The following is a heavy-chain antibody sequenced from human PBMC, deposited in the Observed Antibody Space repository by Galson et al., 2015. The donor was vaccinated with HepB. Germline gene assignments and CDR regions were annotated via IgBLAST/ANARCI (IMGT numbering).Heavy chain of an antibody. CDR1: GGTFSSYT. J-gene: IGHJ4*01. CDR2: IIPILGIA. CDR3: ASHDHTHYYYDSSGFDY. V-gene: IGHV1-69*02. Sequence: SVKVSCKASGGTFSSYTISWVRQAPGQGLGWMGRIIPILGIANYAQKSQGRVTINADKSTSTAYMELSSLRSEDTDVYYCASHDHTHYYYDSSGFDYWGQGTLVTVSS. D-gene: IGHD3-22*01.